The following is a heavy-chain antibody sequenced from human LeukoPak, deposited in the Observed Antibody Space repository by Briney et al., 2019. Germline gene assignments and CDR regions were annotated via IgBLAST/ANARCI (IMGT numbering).Heavy chain of an antibody. CDR3: ARVDDYGDSYYFDY. Sequence: SETLSLTCAVYGGSFSGYYWSWIRQPSGKGLEWIGEINHSGSTNYNPSLKSRVTISVDTSKNQFSLKLSSVTAADTAVYYCARVDDYGDSYYFDYWGQGTLVTVSS. V-gene: IGHV4-34*01. CDR1: GGSFSGYY. J-gene: IGHJ4*02. CDR2: INHSGST. D-gene: IGHD4-17*01.